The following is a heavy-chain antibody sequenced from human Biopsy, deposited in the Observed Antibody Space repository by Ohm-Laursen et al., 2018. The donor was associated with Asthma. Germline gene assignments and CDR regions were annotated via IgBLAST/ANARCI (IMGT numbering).Heavy chain of an antibody. D-gene: IGHD4-17*01. CDR3: ASDFPKDYVRYNFQF. CDR1: GYSLTDLS. J-gene: IGHJ4*02. V-gene: IGHV1-24*01. CDR2: HDHEEGGT. Sequence: ASVKVSCKISGYSLTDLSMHWVRQAPGQGLVWMGGHDHEEGGTVNARRFQGRVTMTEDTSTDTAYMELSSLSSDETAVYYCASDFPKDYVRYNFQFWGQGTQVTVSS.